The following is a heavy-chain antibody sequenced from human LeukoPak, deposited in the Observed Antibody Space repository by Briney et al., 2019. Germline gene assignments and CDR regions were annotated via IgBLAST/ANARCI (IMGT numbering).Heavy chain of an antibody. CDR2: IIPIFGTA. D-gene: IGHD5-18*01. CDR3: ASEPTAMAEYYFDY. V-gene: IGHV1-69*05. Sequence: ASVKVSCKASGCTFSSYAISWVRQAPGQGLEWMGGIIPIFGTANYAQTFQGRVTITTDESTSTAYMELSSLRSEDTAVYYCASEPTAMAEYYFDYWGQGTLVTVSS. CDR1: GCTFSSYA. J-gene: IGHJ4*02.